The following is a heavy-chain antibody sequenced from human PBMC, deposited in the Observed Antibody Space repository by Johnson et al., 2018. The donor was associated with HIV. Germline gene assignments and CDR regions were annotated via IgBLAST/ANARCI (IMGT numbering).Heavy chain of an antibody. CDR1: GLTFSSYG. D-gene: IGHD2-15*01. Sequence: QVQLVESGGGVVQPGRSLRLSCAASGLTFSSYGMHWVRQAPGKGLEWVAVMSYDGNSKFYADSVKGRFTISRDNSKNTLYLQMNSLRAEDTAVYYCSKDVLSLGYCSGGGCWEDAFDIWGQGTKVTVSS. J-gene: IGHJ3*02. V-gene: IGHV3-30*18. CDR2: MSYDGNSK. CDR3: SKDVLSLGYCSGGGCWEDAFDI.